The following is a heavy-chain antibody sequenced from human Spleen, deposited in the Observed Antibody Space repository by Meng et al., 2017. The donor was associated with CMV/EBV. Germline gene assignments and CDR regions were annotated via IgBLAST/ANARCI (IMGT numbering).Heavy chain of an antibody. D-gene: IGHD5/OR15-5a*01. CDR2: ISSSSSSTI. V-gene: IGHV3-48*03. J-gene: IGHJ4*02. Sequence: GESLKISCAASGFTFSSYGFHWVRQAPGKGLEWVSYISSSSSSTIYYADSVKGRFTISRDNAKNSLYLQMNGLRAEDTAVYYCARVVLSSTRPYFDFWGQGTLVTVSS. CDR1: GFTFSSYG. CDR3: ARVVLSSTRPYFDF.